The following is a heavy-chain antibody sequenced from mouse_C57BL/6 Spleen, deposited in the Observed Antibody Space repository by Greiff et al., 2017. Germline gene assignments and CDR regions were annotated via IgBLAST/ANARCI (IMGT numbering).Heavy chain of an antibody. J-gene: IGHJ4*01. V-gene: IGHV1-42*01. D-gene: IGHD2-4*01. CDR1: GYSFTGYY. CDR2: INPSTGGT. Sequence: VQLKQSGPELVKPGASVKISCKASGYSFTGYYMNWVKQSPEKSLEWIGEINPSTGGTTYNQKFKAKATLTVDKSTSTAYMQLKSRTSEDSAVYYCARHYYYYYAIDYWGQGTSVTVSS. CDR3: ARHYYYYYAIDY.